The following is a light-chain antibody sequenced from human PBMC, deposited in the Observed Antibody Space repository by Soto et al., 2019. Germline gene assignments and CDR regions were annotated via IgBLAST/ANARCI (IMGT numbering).Light chain of an antibody. CDR3: QQDGSSPPRS. Sequence: EFVLTQSPGTLSLSPGERATLSCRASQSVSSSFLAWYQQKPGQAPRILIYGASTRATGIPDRFSGSGSGTDFTLTISRLEPEDFAVYYCQQDGSSPPRSFGGGTKVEIK. CDR2: GAS. V-gene: IGKV3-20*01. CDR1: QSVSSSF. J-gene: IGKJ4*01.